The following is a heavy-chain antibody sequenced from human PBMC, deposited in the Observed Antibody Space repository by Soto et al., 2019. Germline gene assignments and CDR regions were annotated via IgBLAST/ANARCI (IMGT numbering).Heavy chain of an antibody. D-gene: IGHD6-19*01. CDR1: GGSFSGYY. CDR2: INHSGST. J-gene: IGHJ4*02. CDR3: ARGRIAVAGTNFDY. Sequence: SETLSLTCAVYGGSFSGYYWSWIRQPPGKGLEWIGEINHSGSTNYNPSLKSRVTISVDTSKNQFSLKLSSVTAADTAVYYCARGRIAVAGTNFDYWGQGTLVTVSS. V-gene: IGHV4-34*01.